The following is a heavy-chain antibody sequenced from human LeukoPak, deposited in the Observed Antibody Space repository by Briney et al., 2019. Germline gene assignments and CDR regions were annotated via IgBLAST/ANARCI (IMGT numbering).Heavy chain of an antibody. D-gene: IGHD2-15*01. CDR1: GFTFSNYG. V-gene: IGHV3-30*18. CDR2: ISYDGSNK. CDR3: AKGVDYCSGGSCPADY. J-gene: IGHJ4*02. Sequence: PGGSLRLSCAASGFTFSNYGIHWVRQAPGKGLEWVAVISYDGSNKYYADFVKGRFTISRDNSKNTLFLQMNSLRAEDTAVYYCAKGVDYCSGGSCPADYWGPGTLVTVSS.